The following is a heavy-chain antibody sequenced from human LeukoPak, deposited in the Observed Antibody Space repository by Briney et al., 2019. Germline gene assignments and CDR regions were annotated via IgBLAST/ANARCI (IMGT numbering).Heavy chain of an antibody. CDR1: GFTFSNYW. Sequence: PGGSLRLSCAASGFTFSNYWMHWVRQAPGKGLVWVSRINSDGSSTTSADSVRGRFTISRDNAKNTLYLQMNSLRADDMAVYYCARVIRWFDSWGQGTLVTVSS. CDR2: INSDGSST. J-gene: IGHJ5*01. CDR3: ARVIRWFDS. V-gene: IGHV3-74*01.